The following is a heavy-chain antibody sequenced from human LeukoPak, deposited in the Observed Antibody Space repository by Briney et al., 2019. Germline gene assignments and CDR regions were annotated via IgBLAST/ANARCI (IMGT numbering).Heavy chain of an antibody. V-gene: IGHV4-61*02. CDR1: GGSIRSGSYF. D-gene: IGHD3-9*01. J-gene: IGHJ4*02. CDR3: AREERVLRYFDWLLGY. Sequence: PSQTLSLTCTVSGGSIRSGSYFWSWIRQPAGKGLEWIGRIYTSGSTNYNPSLKSRVTISVDTSKNQFSLKLSSVTAADMAVYYCAREERVLRYFDWLLGYWGQGTLVTVSS. CDR2: IYTSGST.